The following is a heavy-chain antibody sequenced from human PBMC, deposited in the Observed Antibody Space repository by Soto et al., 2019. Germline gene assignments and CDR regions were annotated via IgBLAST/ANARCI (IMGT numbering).Heavy chain of an antibody. CDR1: GFTFSDYY. J-gene: IGHJ3*02. Sequence: QAQLVESGGGLVKPGGSLRLSCAASGFTFSDYYMSWVRQAPGNGLEWLSYISQTSTYTNYADSVRGRFTISRDNAKNSLYLQMNSLRAEDTAVYYCARDGGFDGSYDAFDIWGQGTMVTVSS. V-gene: IGHV3-11*05. CDR3: ARDGGFDGSYDAFDI. D-gene: IGHD1-26*01. CDR2: ISQTSTYT.